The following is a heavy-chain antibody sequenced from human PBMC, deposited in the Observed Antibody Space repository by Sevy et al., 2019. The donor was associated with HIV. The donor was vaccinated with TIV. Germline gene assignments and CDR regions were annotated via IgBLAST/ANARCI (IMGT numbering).Heavy chain of an antibody. V-gene: IGHV3-23*01. Sequence: GGSLRLSCAASGFTFSTYAMTWVRQAPGKGLEWVSVITYSGVNTYYADSVKGRFTISRDNSKNKLYLQRNSLRAEDTAVYYCAKDHVSGTYYTGDFDYWGQGTLVTVSS. D-gene: IGHD3-10*01. CDR3: AKDHVSGTYYTGDFDY. J-gene: IGHJ4*02. CDR2: ITYSGVNT. CDR1: GFTFSTYA.